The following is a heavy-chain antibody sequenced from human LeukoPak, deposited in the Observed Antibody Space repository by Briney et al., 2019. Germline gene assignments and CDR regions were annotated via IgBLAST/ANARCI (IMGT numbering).Heavy chain of an antibody. J-gene: IGHJ6*04. V-gene: IGHV3-66*01. CDR1: GFTVSSNY. CDR2: IYSGGST. Sequence: GGSLRLSCAASGFTVSSNYMSWVRQAPGKGLEWVSVIYSGGSTYYADSVKGRFTISRDNSKNTLYLQMNSLRAEDTAVYYCARDTYYYGSGSLYYYGMDVWGKGTTVTVSS. D-gene: IGHD3-10*01. CDR3: ARDTYYYGSGSLYYYGMDV.